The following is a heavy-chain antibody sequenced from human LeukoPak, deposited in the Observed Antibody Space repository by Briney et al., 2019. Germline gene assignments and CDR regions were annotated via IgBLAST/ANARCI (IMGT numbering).Heavy chain of an antibody. J-gene: IGHJ4*02. Sequence: SETLSLTCTVSGGSVSRYYWSWIRQPPGKGLEWIGYIYSSGSTNYNPSLKSRVTISVDTSKNQFSLIVTSVTAADTAVYYCARHGAAAYSLDYWGQGALVTVSS. CDR3: ARHGAAAYSLDY. CDR1: GGSVSRYY. D-gene: IGHD2-21*01. CDR2: IYSSGST. V-gene: IGHV4-59*08.